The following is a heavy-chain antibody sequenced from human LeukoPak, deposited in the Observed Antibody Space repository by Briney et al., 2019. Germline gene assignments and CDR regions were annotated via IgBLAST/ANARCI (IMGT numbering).Heavy chain of an antibody. J-gene: IGHJ4*02. V-gene: IGHV4-39*01. CDR3: ARQLGYCSSTSCYADKVDY. CDR2: IYYSGST. Sequence: SETLSLTCTVSGGSISSSSYYWGWIRQPPGKGLEWIGSIYYSGSTYYNPSLKNRVTISVDTSKNQFSLKLSSVTAADTAVYYCARQLGYCSSTSCYADKVDYWGQGTLVTVSS. CDR1: GGSISSSSYY. D-gene: IGHD2-2*01.